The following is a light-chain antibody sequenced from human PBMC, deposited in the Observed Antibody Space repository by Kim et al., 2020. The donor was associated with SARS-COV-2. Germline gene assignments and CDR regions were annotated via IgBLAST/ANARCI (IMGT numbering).Light chain of an antibody. Sequence: DIVLTQSPDFQSVTPRQRITITCRASQSIGISLHWYQQKPDQSPKLVIKYASQSISGVPSRFSGSGSGTEFTLTINSLEAEDAATYYCHQTSSFPTFGQGTRLEIK. V-gene: IGKV6-21*02. J-gene: IGKJ5*01. CDR1: QSIGIS. CDR3: HQTSSFPT. CDR2: YAS.